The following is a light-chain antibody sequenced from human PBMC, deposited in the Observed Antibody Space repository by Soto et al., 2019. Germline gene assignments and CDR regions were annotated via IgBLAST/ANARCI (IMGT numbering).Light chain of an antibody. CDR3: APWDDSLNGRV. V-gene: IGLV1-44*01. CDR2: SNR. Sequence: QSVLTQPPSASGTPGQRVSISCSGSDSNIGDNAVNWFQQLPGTAPKLLIYSNRQRPSGVPDRFSGSKSGTSASLAISGLQSEDEAVYFCAPWDDSLNGRVFGGGTKVTVL. CDR1: DSNIGDNA. J-gene: IGLJ3*02.